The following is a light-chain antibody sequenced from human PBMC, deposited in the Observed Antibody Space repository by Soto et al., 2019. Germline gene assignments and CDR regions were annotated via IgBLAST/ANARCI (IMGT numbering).Light chain of an antibody. V-gene: IGLV2-14*01. CDR1: SSDVGNYNY. CDR3: SSYTSSNTYV. CDR2: DVS. Sequence: LTQPASVSGSPGQSIAISCTGTSSDVGNYNYVSWYQQHPGKAPKLMIHDVSNRPSGVSDRFSGSKSGNTASLTISGLQAEDEADYYCSSYTSSNTYVFGTGTKVTVL. J-gene: IGLJ1*01.